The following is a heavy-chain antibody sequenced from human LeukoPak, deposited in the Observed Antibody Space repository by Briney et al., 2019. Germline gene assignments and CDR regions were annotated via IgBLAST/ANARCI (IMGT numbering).Heavy chain of an antibody. CDR2: IYTSGCT. D-gene: IGHD3-22*01. Sequence: SETLSLTCTVSGGSISSYYWSWIRQPAGKGLEWIGRIYTSGCTNYNPSLKSRVTMSVDTSKNQFSLKLSSVTAADTAVYYCARDIEYYDSSGFPTYYFDYWGQGTLVTVSS. J-gene: IGHJ4*02. CDR1: GGSISSYY. CDR3: ARDIEYYDSSGFPTYYFDY. V-gene: IGHV4-4*07.